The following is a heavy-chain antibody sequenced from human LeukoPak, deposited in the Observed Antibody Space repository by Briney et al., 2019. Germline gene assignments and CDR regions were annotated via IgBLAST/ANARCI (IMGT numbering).Heavy chain of an antibody. CDR2: IKKDGSEK. J-gene: IGHJ4*02. CDR1: GFTFSTYW. Sequence: PGGSLRLSCAASGFTFSTYWMSWVRQAPGKGLEWVANIKKDGSEKYYVDSVKGRFTISRDNAKSSLYLQMNSLRAEDTAVYYCVRDGGGGGDCYYDCWGQGTLVTVSS. V-gene: IGHV3-7*01. CDR3: VRDGGGGGDCYYDC. D-gene: IGHD2-21*02.